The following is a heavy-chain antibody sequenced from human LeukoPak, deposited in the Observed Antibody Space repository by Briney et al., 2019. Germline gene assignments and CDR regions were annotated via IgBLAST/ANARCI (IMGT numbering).Heavy chain of an antibody. J-gene: IGHJ4*02. D-gene: IGHD3-3*01. CDR3: ARAQLGSWYYDFWSGAEHLDY. CDR2: INPNSGGT. Sequence: ASVKVSCKASGYTFTGYYMHWVRQAPGQGLEWMGWINPNSGGTNYAQKFQGRVTMTRDTSISTAYMELSRLRSDDTAVYYCARAQLGSWYYDFWSGAEHLDYWGQGTLVTVSS. CDR1: GYTFTGYY. V-gene: IGHV1-2*02.